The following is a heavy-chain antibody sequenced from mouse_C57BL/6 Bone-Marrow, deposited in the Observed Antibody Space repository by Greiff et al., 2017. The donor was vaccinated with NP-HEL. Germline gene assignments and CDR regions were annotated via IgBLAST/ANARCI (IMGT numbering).Heavy chain of an antibody. D-gene: IGHD1-1*01. V-gene: IGHV1-64*01. CDR2: IHTNSGST. CDR1: GYTFTSYW. CDR3: ASRGATVVAPIAY. Sequence: VQLQQPGAELVKPGASVKLSCKASGYTFTSYWMHWVKQRPGQGLEWIGMIHTNSGSTNYNEKFKSKATLTVDKSSSTAYMQLSSLTSEDSAVYYCASRGATVVAPIAYWGQGTLVTVSA. J-gene: IGHJ3*01.